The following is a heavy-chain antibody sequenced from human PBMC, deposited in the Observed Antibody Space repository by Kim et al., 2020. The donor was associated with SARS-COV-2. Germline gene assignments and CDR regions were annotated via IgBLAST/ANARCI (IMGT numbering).Heavy chain of an antibody. Sequence: GGSLRLSCAASGFTFSSHAMSWVRQAPGKGLEWVSGISGSGGSTYYADSVKGRFTISRDKSKNTLYLQMNSLRAEDTAVYYCAKWGGTIFGVVIKNYYYYGMDVGGQGTTVTVAS. D-gene: IGHD3-3*01. CDR3: AKWGGTIFGVVIKNYYYYGMDV. J-gene: IGHJ6*02. V-gene: IGHV3-23*01. CDR2: ISGSGGST. CDR1: GFTFSSHA.